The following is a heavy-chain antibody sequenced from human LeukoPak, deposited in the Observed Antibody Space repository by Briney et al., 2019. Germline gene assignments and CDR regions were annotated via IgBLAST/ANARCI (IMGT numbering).Heavy chain of an antibody. CDR1: GFTFSTYA. CDR2: VTATGGST. J-gene: IGHJ4*02. CDR3: AKDRAGYSGARGFGC. V-gene: IGHV3-23*01. Sequence: GGSLRLSCAASGFTFSTYAMSWVRQAPGKGLEWVSAVTATGGSTYYADSVKGRFTISRDNSKNPLYLQMNSLGAADTAVYYCAKDRAGYSGARGFGCWGQGTLVTVSS. D-gene: IGHD5-12*01.